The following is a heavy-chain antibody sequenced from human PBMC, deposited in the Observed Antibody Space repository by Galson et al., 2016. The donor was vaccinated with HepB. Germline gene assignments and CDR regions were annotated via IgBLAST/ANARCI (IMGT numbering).Heavy chain of an antibody. D-gene: IGHD6-19*01. J-gene: IGHJ4*02. V-gene: IGHV3-23*01. CDR1: GFTFDKYG. Sequence: SLRLSCAASGFTFDKYGMTWFRQAPGKGLEWVSTICGRCGDMDYADSVKGRFTISRDDSKNTLHLHINSLRVEDTAIYYCAIDPSQWHDLLFGNWAQGTLVTVSA. CDR2: ICGRCGDM. CDR3: AIDPSQWHDLLFGN.